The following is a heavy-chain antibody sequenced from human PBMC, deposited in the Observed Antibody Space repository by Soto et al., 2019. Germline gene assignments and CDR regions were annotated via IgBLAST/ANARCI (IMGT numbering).Heavy chain of an antibody. CDR2: IYYSGST. Sequence: SETLSLTCTVSGGSISRYYWSWIRQPPGKGLEWSGYIYYSGSTNYNPSLKSRVTISVDTSKNQFSLKLSSVTAADTAVYYCASYYYDSSGYYYVPGVYWGQGTLVTVSS. CDR1: GGSISRYY. J-gene: IGHJ4*02. CDR3: ASYYYDSSGYYYVPGVY. V-gene: IGHV4-59*08. D-gene: IGHD3-22*01.